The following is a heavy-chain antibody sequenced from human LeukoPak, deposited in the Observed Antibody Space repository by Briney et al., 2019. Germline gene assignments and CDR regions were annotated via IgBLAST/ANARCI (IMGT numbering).Heavy chain of an antibody. CDR1: GGSFSGYY. J-gene: IGHJ5*02. D-gene: IGHD3-10*01. CDR3: ASLYDRYYYGSGSYSRWFDP. V-gene: IGHV4-34*01. Sequence: SETLSLTCAVYGGSFSGYYWSWIRQPPGKGLEWIGEINHSGSTNYNPSLKRRVTISVDTSKNQFSLTLSSLTAADTAVFYCASLYDRYYYGSGSYSRWFDPWGQGTLVTVSS. CDR2: INHSGST.